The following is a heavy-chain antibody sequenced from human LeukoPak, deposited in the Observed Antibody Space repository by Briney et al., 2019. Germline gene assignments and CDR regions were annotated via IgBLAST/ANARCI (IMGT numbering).Heavy chain of an antibody. J-gene: IGHJ4*02. V-gene: IGHV3-30*02. CDR3: AKDREYSTIATDY. CDR2: IRYDGSSK. Sequence: GGSLRLSCAASGFTFSTYGMHWVRQAPGKGLEWVAIIRYDGSSKYYADSVKGRFTISRDNSKNTLYVQMNSLRPEDTAVYYCAKDREYSTIATDYWGQGTLVTVSS. CDR1: GFTFSTYG. D-gene: IGHD2-15*01.